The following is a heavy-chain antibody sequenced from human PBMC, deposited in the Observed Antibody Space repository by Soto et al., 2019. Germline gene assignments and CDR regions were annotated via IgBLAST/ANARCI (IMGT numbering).Heavy chain of an antibody. CDR2: IRSKAYGGTT. V-gene: IGHV3-49*04. J-gene: IGHJ4*02. CDR3: TRGAARGYYDSSGYSPAC. D-gene: IGHD3-22*01. Sequence: GGSLRLSCTASGFTFGGYAMSWVRKAPGKGLEWVGFIRSKAYGGTTEYAASVKGRFTISRDDSKSIAYLQMNSLKTEDTAVYYCTRGAARGYYDSSGYSPACWGQGTLVTVSS. CDR1: GFTFGGYA.